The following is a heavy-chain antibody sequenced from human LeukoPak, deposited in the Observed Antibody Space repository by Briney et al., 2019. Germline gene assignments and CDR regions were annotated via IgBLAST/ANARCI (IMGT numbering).Heavy chain of an antibody. D-gene: IGHD4-23*01. V-gene: IGHV4-59*01. J-gene: IGHJ5*01. CDR2: IYYSGTT. CDR3: ARNHGGWFDS. CDR1: GGSISNFY. Sequence: PSETLSLTCTVSGGSISNFYWSWIRQPPGKGLEWIGYIYYSGTTKYNPSLKSRVTISVDTSKNQFSLTLNSVTAADTAVYYCARNHGGWFDSWGQGTLVTVSS.